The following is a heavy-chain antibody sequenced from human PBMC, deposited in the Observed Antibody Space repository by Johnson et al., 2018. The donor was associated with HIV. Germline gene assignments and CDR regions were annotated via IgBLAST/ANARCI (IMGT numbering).Heavy chain of an antibody. CDR2: ISYGGNKQ. J-gene: IGHJ3*01. D-gene: IGHD3-16*02. Sequence: QEKLVESGGGVVQPGRSLRLSCAASGFTFSSYAMHWVRQPPGKGLEWVAVISYGGNKQYYVDSVEGRFTISRPNSKDTLYLQMNNLTTEDTAVYSCARDFGLGELSYETVDAFDFWGPGTMVTVSS. V-gene: IGHV3-30-3*01. CDR1: GFTFSSYA. CDR3: ARDFGLGELSYETVDAFDF.